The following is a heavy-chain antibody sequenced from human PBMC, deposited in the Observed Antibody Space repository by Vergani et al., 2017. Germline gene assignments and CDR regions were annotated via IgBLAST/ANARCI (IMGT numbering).Heavy chain of an antibody. Sequence: EVQLLESGGGLVQPGGSLRLSCAASGFTFSNSAVSWVRQAPGRGLAWVSSISGPGLSTYYADSVKGRFSISRDNSKNTLYLQMNSLRAEDTAVYYCAKGAFWGQGTLVTVSS. J-gene: IGHJ4*02. CDR3: AKGAF. V-gene: IGHV3-23*01. CDR2: ISGPGLST. CDR1: GFTFSNSA.